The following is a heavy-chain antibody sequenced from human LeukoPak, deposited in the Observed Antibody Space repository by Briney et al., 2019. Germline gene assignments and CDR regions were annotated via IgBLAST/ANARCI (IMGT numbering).Heavy chain of an antibody. V-gene: IGHV4-34*01. Sequence: SETLSLTCAVYGGSFSGYYWSWIRQPPGKGLEWIGEINHSGSNKYNPSFNSRVTISVDTSKNQFSLKLSSVTAADTGVYYCASLKSWGQGTLVTVSS. J-gene: IGHJ5*02. CDR1: GGSFSGYY. CDR3: ASLKS. CDR2: INHSGSN.